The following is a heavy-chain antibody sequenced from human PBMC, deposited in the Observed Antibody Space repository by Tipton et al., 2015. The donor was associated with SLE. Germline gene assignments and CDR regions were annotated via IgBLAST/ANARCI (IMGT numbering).Heavy chain of an antibody. D-gene: IGHD2-2*02. CDR1: GYSISSGYY. CDR3: AREARYCSSSSCYNYMDV. CDR2: IYYSGIT. Sequence: TLSLTCTVSGYSISSGYYWGWIRQPPGKGLEWIGSIYYSGITYYNPSLKSRVTISVDTSKNQFSLKLSSVTAADTAVYYCAREARYCSSSSCYNYMDVWGKGTTVTVSS. V-gene: IGHV4-38-2*02. J-gene: IGHJ6*03.